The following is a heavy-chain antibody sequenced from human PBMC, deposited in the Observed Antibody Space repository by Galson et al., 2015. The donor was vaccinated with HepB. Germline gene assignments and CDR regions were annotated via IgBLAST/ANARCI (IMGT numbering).Heavy chain of an antibody. D-gene: IGHD6-13*01. J-gene: IGHJ4*02. CDR1: GFTIDTYW. Sequence: SLRLSCAASGFTIDTYWMHWVRQVPGKGLVWVSRINTAGSDTTYADSVKGRFTISRDNAKNTLFLQMNSLRAEDTAVYYRVSGSSDSRYYFDYWGRGTLVTVS. CDR3: VSGSSDSRYYFDY. V-gene: IGHV3-74*01. CDR2: INTAGSDT.